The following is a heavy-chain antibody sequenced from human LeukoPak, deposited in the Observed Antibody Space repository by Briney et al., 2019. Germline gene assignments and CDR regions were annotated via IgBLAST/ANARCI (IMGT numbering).Heavy chain of an antibody. D-gene: IGHD3-10*01. CDR1: GFTFSRFW. V-gene: IGHV3-7*01. Sequence: GGSLRLSCGASGFTFSRFWMSWVRQAPGKGLEWVANMKYDGSEKYYVDSVKGRFTISRDNSKNSLFLQMNSLRTGDTAVYYCARDREEMVRAPYGFDIWGQGTRVTVSS. CDR3: ARDREEMVRAPYGFDI. CDR2: MKYDGSEK. J-gene: IGHJ3*02.